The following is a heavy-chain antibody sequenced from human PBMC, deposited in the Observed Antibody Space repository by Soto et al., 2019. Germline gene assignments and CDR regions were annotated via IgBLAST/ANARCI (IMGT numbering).Heavy chain of an antibody. J-gene: IGHJ6*02. CDR1: GFTFSSYG. Sequence: QVQLVESGGGVVQPGRSLRLSCAASGFTFSSYGMHWVRQAPGKGLEWVAVIWYDGSNKYYADSVKGRFTISRDNSKNTLYLQMNSLRAEDTAVYYCARGSIAGTGIYYYYGMDVWGQGTTVTVSS. V-gene: IGHV3-33*01. D-gene: IGHD6-6*01. CDR2: IWYDGSNK. CDR3: ARGSIAGTGIYYYYGMDV.